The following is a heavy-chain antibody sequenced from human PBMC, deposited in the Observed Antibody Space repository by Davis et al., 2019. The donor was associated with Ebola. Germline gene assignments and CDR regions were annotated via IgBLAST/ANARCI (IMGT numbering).Heavy chain of an antibody. V-gene: IGHV3-66*01. CDR2: IYSGGST. Sequence: GESLKISCAASGFTVSSNYMSWVRQAPGKGLEWVSVIYSGGSTYYADSVKGRFTISRDNAKNSLYLQMNSLRDEDTAVYYCARLSKPFDYWGQGTLVTVSS. D-gene: IGHD5/OR15-5a*01. CDR1: GFTVSSNY. J-gene: IGHJ4*02. CDR3: ARLSKPFDY.